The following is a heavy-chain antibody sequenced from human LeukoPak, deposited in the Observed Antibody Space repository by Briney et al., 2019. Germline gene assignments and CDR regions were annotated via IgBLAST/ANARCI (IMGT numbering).Heavy chain of an antibody. J-gene: IGHJ5*02. CDR1: GGSISDSY. CDR2: IHDSGIT. D-gene: IGHD6-19*01. CDR3: ARGRPIAVAGTHWFDP. Sequence: SETLSLTCSVSGGSISDSYWSWIRQPPGKGLEWIGKIHDSGITNYNPSLKSRVTFSVDTSKNQFSLKLSSVTAADTAVYYCARGRPIAVAGTHWFDPWGQGTLVTVSS. V-gene: IGHV4-59*08.